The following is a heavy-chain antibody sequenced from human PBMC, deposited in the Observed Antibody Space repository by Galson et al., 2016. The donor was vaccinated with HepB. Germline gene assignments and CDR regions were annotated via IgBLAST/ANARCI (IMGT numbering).Heavy chain of an antibody. D-gene: IGHD2-15*01. Sequence: SLRLSCAASGFIFDDYAMDWVRQAPGKGLEWVSAISGSGGGTYYADSVKGRFTISRDNSKNTLYLQMSSLRAEDTAVYYCARGGYCSAGGCYTTHFDHWGQGTLVTVSS. CDR2: ISGSGGGT. CDR3: ARGGYCSAGGCYTTHFDH. V-gene: IGHV3-23*01. CDR1: GFIFDDYA. J-gene: IGHJ4*02.